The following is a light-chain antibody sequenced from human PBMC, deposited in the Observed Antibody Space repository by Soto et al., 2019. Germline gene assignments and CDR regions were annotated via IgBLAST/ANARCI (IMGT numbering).Light chain of an antibody. V-gene: IGLV3-21*04. CDR3: QVWDSRSDHYV. CDR1: NIGSKS. Sequence: SYELTQPPSVSVAPGKTARITCGGNNIGSKSVHWYQQKPGQAPVLVIYYDSDRPSGIPERFSGSNSGNTATLTISRVEAGXXXXXXXQVWDSRSDHYVFGTGTKVTVL. J-gene: IGLJ1*01. CDR2: YDS.